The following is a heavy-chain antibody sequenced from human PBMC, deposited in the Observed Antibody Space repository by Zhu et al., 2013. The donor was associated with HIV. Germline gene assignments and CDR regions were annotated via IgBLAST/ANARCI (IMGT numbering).Heavy chain of an antibody. D-gene: IGHD6-13*01. V-gene: IGHV3-9*01. Sequence: EVQLVESGGGLVQPGRSLRLSCAASGFTFDDYAMHWVRQAPGKGLEWVSGISWNSGSIGYADSVKGRFTISRDNAKNSLYLQMNSLGAEDTALYYCAKGAAAGISSWFDPGAREPWSPSPQ. CDR1: GFTFDDYA. CDR2: ISWNSGSI. CDR3: AKGAAAGISSWFDP. J-gene: IGHJ5*02.